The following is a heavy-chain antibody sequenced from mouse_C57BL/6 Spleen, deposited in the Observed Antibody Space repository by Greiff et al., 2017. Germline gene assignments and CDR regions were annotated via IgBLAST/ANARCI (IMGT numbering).Heavy chain of an antibody. CDR2: IWTGGGT. CDR1: GFSFTSYA. Sequence: QVQLKESGPGLVAPSQSLSITCTVSGFSFTSYAISWVRQPPGKGLEWLGVIWTGGGTNDNSALKARLSISKDNSKSQIFLKMNRLQTDDTARYYWARRDYDGDYYAMDYWGQGTSVTVSS. V-gene: IGHV2-9-1*01. D-gene: IGHD2-4*01. J-gene: IGHJ4*01. CDR3: ARRDYDGDYYAMDY.